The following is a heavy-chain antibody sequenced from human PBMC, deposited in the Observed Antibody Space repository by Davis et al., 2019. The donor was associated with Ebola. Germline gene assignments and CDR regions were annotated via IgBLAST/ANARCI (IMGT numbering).Heavy chain of an antibody. V-gene: IGHV3-9*01. CDR3: AKDREYSSLADFDY. J-gene: IGHJ4*02. CDR2: IRWNSGNI. Sequence: PGGSLRLSCTASGFIFDDYAMHWVPQAPGKGLEWVSGIRWNSGNIGYADSVKGRFTISRDNAKNSLYLQMNSLRAEDTAFCYCAKDREYSSLADFDYWGQGTLVTVSS. D-gene: IGHD6-6*01. CDR1: GFIFDDYA.